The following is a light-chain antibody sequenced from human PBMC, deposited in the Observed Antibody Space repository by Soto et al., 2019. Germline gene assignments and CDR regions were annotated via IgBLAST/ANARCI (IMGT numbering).Light chain of an antibody. CDR2: GAS. V-gene: IGKV3D-15*01. J-gene: IGKJ4*01. Sequence: EIGMSQSLATASVSAGERATVSCRASQSVNIYLAWYQQKPGQAPRLLIFGASSRATGIPARFSGSGSGTEFNLTISSLQSEEFAVYFCQQYDDWLRLTFGGGTKVDIK. CDR1: QSVNIY. CDR3: QQYDDWLRLT.